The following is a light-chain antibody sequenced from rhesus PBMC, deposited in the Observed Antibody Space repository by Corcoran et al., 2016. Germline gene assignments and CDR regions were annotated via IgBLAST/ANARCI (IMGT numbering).Light chain of an antibody. J-gene: IGKJ4*01. CDR3: RQDRSSPVK. CDR1: QSFSNC. Sequence: IQMTHSPSSLPVSVGDLVTITCRASQSFSNCLDWYQQKPGKAPKLLISKAAILQGGVPSRFSGGGSGTEVTLTISSIQPGDFGIYYCRQDRSSPVKFGGGAKVELK. CDR2: KAA. V-gene: IGKV1-22*01.